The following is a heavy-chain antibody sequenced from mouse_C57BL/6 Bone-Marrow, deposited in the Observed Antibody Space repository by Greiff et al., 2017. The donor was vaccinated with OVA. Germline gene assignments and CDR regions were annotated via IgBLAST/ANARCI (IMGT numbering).Heavy chain of an antibody. J-gene: IGHJ2*01. V-gene: IGHV1-72*01. CDR1: GYTFTSYW. D-gene: IGHD3-2*02. CDR2: IDPNSGGT. CDR3: ARVDSTGYRGFHY. Sequence: VQLQQSGAELVKPGASVTLSCKASGYTFTSYWMHWVKQRPGRGLEWIGRIDPNSGGTKYNEKFKGKATLTVDKPSSTAYMQLSSLTSEDSAVYYGARVDSTGYRGFHYWGQGTTLTVSS.